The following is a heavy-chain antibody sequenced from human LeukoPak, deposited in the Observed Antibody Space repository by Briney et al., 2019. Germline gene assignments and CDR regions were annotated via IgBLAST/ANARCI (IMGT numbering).Heavy chain of an antibody. CDR2: TSYDGSNK. CDR3: ARDQGITFGGVIVPDY. CDR1: GFTFSSYA. V-gene: IGHV3-30*04. J-gene: IGHJ4*02. Sequence: GGSLRLSCAASGFTFSSYAMHWVRQAPGKGLEWVAVTSYDGSNKYYADSVKGRFTISRDNSKNTLYLQMNSLRAEDTAVYYCARDQGITFGGVIVPDYWGQGTLVTVSS. D-gene: IGHD3-16*02.